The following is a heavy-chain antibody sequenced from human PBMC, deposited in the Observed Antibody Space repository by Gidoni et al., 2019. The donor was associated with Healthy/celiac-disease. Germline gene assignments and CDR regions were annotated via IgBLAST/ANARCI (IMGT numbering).Heavy chain of an antibody. CDR2: MNTNSGNT. D-gene: IGHD3-10*01. CDR3: ARRALLWGRDAFDI. J-gene: IGHJ3*02. Sequence: QVQLVQSGAEVKKPGASVKVSCKASGYTFTSYDINWVRQATGQGLEWMGWMNTNSGNTGYAQKFQGRVTMTRNTSISTAYMELSSLRSEDTAVYYCARRALLWGRDAFDIWGQGTMVTVSS. V-gene: IGHV1-8*01. CDR1: GYTFTSYD.